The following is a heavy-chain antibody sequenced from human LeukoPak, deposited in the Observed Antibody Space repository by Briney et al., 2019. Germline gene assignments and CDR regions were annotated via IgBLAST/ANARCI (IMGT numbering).Heavy chain of an antibody. CDR3: AREVHYYGSGSYYAWFDP. Sequence: ASVKVSCKASGYTFTGYYMHWVRQAPGQGLEWMGWINPNSGGTNYAQKFQGRVTMTRDTSISTAYMELSRLRSDDTAVYYCAREVHYYGSGSYYAWFDPWGQGTLVTVSS. J-gene: IGHJ5*02. CDR1: GYTFTGYY. V-gene: IGHV1-2*02. CDR2: INPNSGGT. D-gene: IGHD3-10*01.